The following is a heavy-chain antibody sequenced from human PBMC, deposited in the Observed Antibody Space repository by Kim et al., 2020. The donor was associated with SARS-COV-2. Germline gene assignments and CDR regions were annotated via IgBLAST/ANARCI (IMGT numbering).Heavy chain of an antibody. CDR1: GFTFSSYG. V-gene: IGHV3-30*18. Sequence: GGSLRLSCAASGFTFSSYGMHWVRQAPGKGLEWVAVISYDGSNKYYADSVKGRFTISRDNSKNTLYLQMNSLRAEDTAVYYCAKDGLRDYGDYVTYYFDYWGQGTLVTVSS. D-gene: IGHD4-17*01. CDR3: AKDGLRDYGDYVTYYFDY. CDR2: ISYDGSNK. J-gene: IGHJ4*02.